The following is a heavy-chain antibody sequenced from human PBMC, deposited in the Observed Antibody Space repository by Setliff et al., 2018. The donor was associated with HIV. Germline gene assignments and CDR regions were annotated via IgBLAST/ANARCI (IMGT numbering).Heavy chain of an antibody. D-gene: IGHD3-9*01. V-gene: IGHV1-2*06. CDR1: GHTFTGYF. CDR3: AREYDVLTGYYISAFDI. CDR2: INPNTGDT. J-gene: IGHJ3*02. Sequence: ASVKVSCKASGHTFTGYFIHWVRQAPGQGLEWMGRINPNTGDTNYAQKFQDRVTMTRDTSINTAHMELSRLRSDDTAVYYCAREYDVLTGYYISAFDIWGQGTLVTVSS.